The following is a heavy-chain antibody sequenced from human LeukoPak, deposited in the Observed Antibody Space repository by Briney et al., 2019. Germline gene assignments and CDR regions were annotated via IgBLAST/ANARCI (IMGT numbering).Heavy chain of an antibody. D-gene: IGHD3-22*01. J-gene: IGHJ4*02. V-gene: IGHV1-2*02. CDR2: INPNSGGT. CDR1: GYTFTGYY. CDR3: ARSDYYDSSGYPDY. Sequence: ASVKVSCKASGYTFTGYYMHWVRQAPGQGLEWMGWINPNSGGTNYAQKFQGRVTMTRDTSISTAYMELSRLRSDDTAEYYCARSDYYDSSGYPDYWGQGTLVTVSS.